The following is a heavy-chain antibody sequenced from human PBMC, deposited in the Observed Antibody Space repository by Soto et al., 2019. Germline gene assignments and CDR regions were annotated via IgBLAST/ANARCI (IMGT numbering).Heavy chain of an antibody. Sequence: SETLSLTCAVYGGSFSGYYWSWIRQPPGKGLEWVGEINHSGSTNYNPSLKSRVTISVDTSKNQFSLKLSSVTAADTAVYYCARGTIFGVVTYYYYYYYMAVWGKGTTVTVSS. CDR3: ARGTIFGVVTYYYYYYYMAV. D-gene: IGHD3-3*01. V-gene: IGHV4-34*01. CDR2: INHSGST. CDR1: GGSFSGYY. J-gene: IGHJ6*03.